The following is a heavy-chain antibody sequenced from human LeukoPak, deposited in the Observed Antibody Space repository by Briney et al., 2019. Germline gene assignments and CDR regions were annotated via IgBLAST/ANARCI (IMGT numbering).Heavy chain of an antibody. CDR1: GYAFTSYY. CDR2: INPSGGST. J-gene: IGHJ4*02. V-gene: IGHV1-46*01. Sequence: ASVKVSCKASGYAFTSYYMHWVRQAPGQGLEWMGIINPSGGSTSYAQKFQGRVTMTRDTSTSTVYMELSSLRSEDTAVYYCARERSTAVIDYWGQGTLVTVSS. CDR3: ARERSTAVIDY. D-gene: IGHD6-13*01.